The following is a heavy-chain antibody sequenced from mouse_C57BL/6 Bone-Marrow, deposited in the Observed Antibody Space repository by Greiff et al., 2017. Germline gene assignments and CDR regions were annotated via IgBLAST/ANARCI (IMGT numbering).Heavy chain of an antibody. CDR3: ARGRLRRGGFAY. CDR2: IDPSDSYT. V-gene: IGHV1-59*01. D-gene: IGHD2-4*01. Sequence: VQLQQPGAELVRPGTSVKLSCKASGYTFTSYWMHWVKQRPGQGLEWIGVIDPSDSYTNYNQKFKGKATLTVDTSSSTAYMQLSSLTSEDSAVYYCARGRLRRGGFAYWGQGTLVTVSA. CDR1: GYTFTSYW. J-gene: IGHJ3*01.